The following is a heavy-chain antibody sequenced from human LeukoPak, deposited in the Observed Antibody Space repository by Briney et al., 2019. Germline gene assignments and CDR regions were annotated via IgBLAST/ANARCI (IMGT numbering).Heavy chain of an antibody. CDR2: ISSSGDRA. CDR1: GFTFSNYA. CDR3: AARPHGDSPYFDF. D-gene: IGHD4-17*01. V-gene: IGHV3-23*01. J-gene: IGHJ4*02. Sequence: RGSLRLSCAASGFTFSNYATSWVRQAPGKGLEWVSAISSSGDRAYYADSVKGRFTISRDSSKNTLYLQMNSLKAEDTAVYYCAARPHGDSPYFDFWGQGTLVTVSS.